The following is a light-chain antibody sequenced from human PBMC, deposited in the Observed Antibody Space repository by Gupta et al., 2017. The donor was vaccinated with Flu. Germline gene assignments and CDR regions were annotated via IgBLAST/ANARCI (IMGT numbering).Light chain of an antibody. CDR1: RHNIGESYE. CDR2: GNN. V-gene: IGLV1-40*01. J-gene: IGLJ2*01. CDR3: QSYDSTMSVV. Sequence: RHNIGESYEVQWYQHIPGTAPKLLFYGNNSRPSGVPARFVGSKSGTSASLAITELQAEDEADYYSQSYDSTMSVVFGGGTKLTVL.